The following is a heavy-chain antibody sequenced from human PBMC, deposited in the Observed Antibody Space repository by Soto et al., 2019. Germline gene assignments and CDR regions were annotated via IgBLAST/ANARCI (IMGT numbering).Heavy chain of an antibody. CDR3: ARDCTNGVCYGYYYYYGMDV. V-gene: IGHV3-48*02. J-gene: IGHJ6*02. D-gene: IGHD2-8*01. CDR2: ISSSSSTI. Sequence: EVQLVESGGGLVQPGGSLRLSCAASGFTFSSYSMNWVRQAPGKGLEWVSYISSSSSTIYYADSVKGRFTISRDNAKNSLYLQMNSLRDEDTAVYYCARDCTNGVCYGYYYYYGMDVWGQGTTVTVSS. CDR1: GFTFSSYS.